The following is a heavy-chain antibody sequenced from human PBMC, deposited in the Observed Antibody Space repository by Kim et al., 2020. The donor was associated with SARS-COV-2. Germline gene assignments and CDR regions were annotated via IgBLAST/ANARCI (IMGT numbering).Heavy chain of an antibody. J-gene: IGHJ6*02. D-gene: IGHD2-21*01. CDR2: GDT. Sequence: GDTCYPGSVKGRFTISRENAKNSLYLQRNSLRDGDTAVYYCARDIFGGMDVWGQGTTVTVSS. V-gene: IGHV3-13*01. CDR3: ARDIFGGMDV.